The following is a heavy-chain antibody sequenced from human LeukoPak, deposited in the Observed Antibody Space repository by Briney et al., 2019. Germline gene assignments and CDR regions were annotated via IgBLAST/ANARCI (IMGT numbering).Heavy chain of an antibody. J-gene: IGHJ4*02. CDR2: ISYDGSNK. CDR1: GFTFSSYG. CDR3: AKVASVAFDY. V-gene: IGHV3-30*18. Sequence: GGSLRLSCAASGFTFSSYGMHWVRQAPGKGLEWVAVISYDGSNKYYADSVKGRFTISRDNSKNTLYLQMNSLRAEDTAIYYCAKVASVAFDYWGQGTLVTVSS. D-gene: IGHD2-15*01.